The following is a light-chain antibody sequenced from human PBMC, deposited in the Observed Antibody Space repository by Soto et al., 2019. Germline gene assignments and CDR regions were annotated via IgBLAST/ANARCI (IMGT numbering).Light chain of an antibody. CDR3: AAWDDSLNGPV. V-gene: IGLV1-44*01. Sequence: QAVLTQPPSASGTPGQRVTISCSGSSSNIGSNTVNWYQQLPGTAPKLLIYSNNQRPSGVPDRFSGSKSGTSASLAISGLPSADEADYYCAAWDDSLNGPVFGGGAKVTV. CDR1: SSNIGSNT. CDR2: SNN. J-gene: IGLJ2*01.